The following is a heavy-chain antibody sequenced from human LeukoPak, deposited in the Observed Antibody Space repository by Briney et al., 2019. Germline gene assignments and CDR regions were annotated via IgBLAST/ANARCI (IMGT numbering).Heavy chain of an antibody. CDR3: ARGPYSSGSSADY. D-gene: IGHD6-19*01. V-gene: IGHV3-21*01. CDR2: ITGDCKYI. J-gene: IGHJ4*02. CDR1: GFIFKTYT. Sequence: GGSLRLSCAASGFIFKTYTMTWVRQAPGKGLEWVSSITGDCKYITYADSVKGRFTISRDNAKNSLYLQMNSLRAEDTAVYYCARGPYSSGSSADYWGQGTLVTVSS.